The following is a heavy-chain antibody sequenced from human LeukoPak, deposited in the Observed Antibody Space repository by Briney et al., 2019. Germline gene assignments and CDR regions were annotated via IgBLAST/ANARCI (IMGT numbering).Heavy chain of an antibody. D-gene: IGHD3-10*01. CDR3: ARTSYPPFRGLFYYYYGMDV. V-gene: IGHV1-2*02. Sequence: ASVKVSCKASGYTFTGYYMHWVRQAPGQGLEWMGWINPNSGGTNYAQKFQGRVTMTRDTSISTAYMELSRLRSDDTAVYYCARTSYPPFRGLFYYYYGMDVWGQGTTVTVSS. CDR1: GYTFTGYY. CDR2: INPNSGGT. J-gene: IGHJ6*02.